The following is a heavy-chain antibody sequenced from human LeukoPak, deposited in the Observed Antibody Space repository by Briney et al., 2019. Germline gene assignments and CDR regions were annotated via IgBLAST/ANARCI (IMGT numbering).Heavy chain of an antibody. J-gene: IGHJ1*01. V-gene: IGHV3-30*02. CDR2: IRYDGSNR. CDR3: AQGGKIALAGTRSPQYFQH. CDR1: GFTFSSYG. Sequence: GGSLRLSCAASGFTFSSYGMHWVRQAPGKGLEWVAFIRYDGSNRYYADSVKGRFTISRDNSKNTLYLQMNSLRPEDTAVYYCAQGGKIALAGTRSPQYFQHWGQGTLVTVSS. D-gene: IGHD6-19*01.